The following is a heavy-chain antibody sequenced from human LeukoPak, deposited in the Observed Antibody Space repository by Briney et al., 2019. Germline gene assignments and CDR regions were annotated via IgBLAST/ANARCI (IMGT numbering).Heavy chain of an antibody. Sequence: GGSLRLSCAASGFTFSSYAMHWVRQAPGKGLEWVSSISSSSSYIYYADSVKGRFTISRDNAKNSLYLQMNSLRAEDTAVYYCARGRDYGDLTYYFDYWGQGTLVTVSS. CDR3: ARGRDYGDLTYYFDY. D-gene: IGHD4-17*01. V-gene: IGHV3-21*01. J-gene: IGHJ4*02. CDR1: GFTFSSYA. CDR2: ISSSSSYI.